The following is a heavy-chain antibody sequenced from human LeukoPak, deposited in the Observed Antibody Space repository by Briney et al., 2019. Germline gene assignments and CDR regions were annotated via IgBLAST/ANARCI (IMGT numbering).Heavy chain of an antibody. V-gene: IGHV3-7*01. J-gene: IGHJ4*02. D-gene: IGHD3-10*01. Sequence: GGSLRLSCAASGFTFSSYWMSWVRQAPGKGLEWVANIKQDGSEKYYVDSVKGRFTISRDNAKNSLYLQMNSLRAEDTAVYYCARDRRGSGSSFDYWGQGTLVTVSS. CDR2: IKQDGSEK. CDR3: ARDRRGSGSSFDY. CDR1: GFTFSSYW.